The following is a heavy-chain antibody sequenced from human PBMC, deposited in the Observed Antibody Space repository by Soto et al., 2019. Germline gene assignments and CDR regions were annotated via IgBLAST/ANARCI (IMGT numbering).Heavy chain of an antibody. CDR2: IWYDGSNK. J-gene: IGHJ3*02. Sequence: GGSLRLSCAASGFTFSSYGMHWVRQAPGKGLEWVAVIWYDGSNKYYADSVKGRFTISRGNSKNTLYLQMNSLRAEDTAVYYCARVGANHDAFDIWGQGTMVTVSS. CDR1: GFTFSSYG. CDR3: ARVGANHDAFDI. V-gene: IGHV3-33*01. D-gene: IGHD1-26*01.